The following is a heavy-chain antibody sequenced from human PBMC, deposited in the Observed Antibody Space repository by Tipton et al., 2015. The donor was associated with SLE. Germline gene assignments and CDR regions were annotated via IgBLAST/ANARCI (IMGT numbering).Heavy chain of an antibody. CDR2: IYYDGSSK. CDR3: AKDFRHGFLEWLSSD. J-gene: IGHJ4*02. D-gene: IGHD3-3*01. Sequence: SLRLSCAASGFTFNSYGMHWVRQAPGKGLEWVAFIYYDGSSKYYADSVKGRFTVSRDNSKNTLFLQMNSLRTEDTAVYYCAKDFRHGFLEWLSSDGGQGTLVTVSS. CDR1: GFTFNSYG. V-gene: IGHV3-30*02.